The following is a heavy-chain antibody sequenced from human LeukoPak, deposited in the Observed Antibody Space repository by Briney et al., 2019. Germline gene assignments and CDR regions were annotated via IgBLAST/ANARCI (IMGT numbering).Heavy chain of an antibody. V-gene: IGHV3-30*04. D-gene: IGHD7-27*01. CDR1: GFTFSSYA. Sequence: GGSLRLSCAASGFTFSSYALHWVRQAPGKGLEWVAVISYDGNNKYYADSVKGRFTISRDNSQNTLYLHMNSLRAEDTAVYYCVRDLGRESIFDYWGQGTLVTVSS. J-gene: IGHJ4*02. CDR3: VRDLGRESIFDY. CDR2: ISYDGNNK.